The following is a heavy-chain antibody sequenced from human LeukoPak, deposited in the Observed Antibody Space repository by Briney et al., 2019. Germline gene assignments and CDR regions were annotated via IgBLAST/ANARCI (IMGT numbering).Heavy chain of an antibody. CDR3: AKAPSGCYYTFDY. CDR2: ISGSGGST. Sequence: SGGSLRLSCAASGFTFSSYAMSWVRQAPGKGLEWVSAISGSGGSTYYADSVKGRFTISRDNSKNTLYLQMNSLRAEDTAVYYCAKAPSGCYYTFDYWGQGTLVTVSS. J-gene: IGHJ4*02. D-gene: IGHD3-22*01. V-gene: IGHV3-23*01. CDR1: GFTFSSYA.